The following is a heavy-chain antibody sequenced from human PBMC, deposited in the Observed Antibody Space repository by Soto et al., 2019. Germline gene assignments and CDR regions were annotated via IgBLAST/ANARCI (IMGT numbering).Heavy chain of an antibody. V-gene: IGHV3-9*01. CDR2: ISWNSGSI. J-gene: IGHJ5*02. CDR1: GFTFDDYA. CDR3: AKDMVGAGNWFDP. D-gene: IGHD1-26*01. Sequence: GGSLRLSCAASGFTFDDYAMHWVRQAPGKGLEWVSGISWNSGSIGYADSVKGRFTISRDNAKNSLYLQMNSLRAEDTALYYCAKDMVGAGNWFDPWGQGTLVTVSS.